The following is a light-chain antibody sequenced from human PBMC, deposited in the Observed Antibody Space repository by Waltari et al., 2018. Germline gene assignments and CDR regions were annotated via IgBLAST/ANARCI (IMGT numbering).Light chain of an antibody. V-gene: IGKV1-5*03. Sequence: DIQLTQSPSTLSASVGDRVTITCRASQRITRWLAWYQQKPGKAPKLLISKASSLENEVPSRFSGSGYGTEFTLTITSLQPDDSATFYCQHYSNYPPTFGGGTKVEIK. J-gene: IGKJ4*01. CDR1: QRITRW. CDR2: KAS. CDR3: QHYSNYPPT.